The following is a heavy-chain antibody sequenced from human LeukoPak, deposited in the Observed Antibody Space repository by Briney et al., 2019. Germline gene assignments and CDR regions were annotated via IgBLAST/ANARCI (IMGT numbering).Heavy chain of an antibody. CDR2: INPNTGDR. J-gene: IGHJ4*02. V-gene: IGHV1-8*03. Sequence: ASLKVSCKASRYTFTNYHINWVRQAPGQGLEWMGWINPNTGDRDYAQKFQGRVGITSDTSISTAYMELGSPRSEDTAVYFCARTTSLTASGYDYWGQGTLVTVPS. CDR1: RYTFTNYH. CDR3: ARTTSLTASGYDY. D-gene: IGHD4-17*01.